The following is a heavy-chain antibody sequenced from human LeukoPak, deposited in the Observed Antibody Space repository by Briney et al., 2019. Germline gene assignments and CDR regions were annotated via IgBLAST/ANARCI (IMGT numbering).Heavy chain of an antibody. D-gene: IGHD3-16*02. V-gene: IGHV3-23*01. CDR2: ISNSGGSA. CDR1: GFTFSNYA. Sequence: PGGSLRLSCGAPGFTFSNYAMSWVRQAPGKGLEWVSGISNSGGSAYYADSVKGRFTISRDNSRNTLYLQMNSLRAEDTALYYCAKGLRLGELSSGFDYWGQGTLVTVSS. CDR3: AKGLRLGELSSGFDY. J-gene: IGHJ4*02.